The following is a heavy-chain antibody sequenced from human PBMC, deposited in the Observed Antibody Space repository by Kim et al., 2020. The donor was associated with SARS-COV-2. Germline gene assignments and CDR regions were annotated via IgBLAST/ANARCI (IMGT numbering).Heavy chain of an antibody. CDR2: INHSGST. D-gene: IGHD3-3*01. Sequence: SETLSLTCAVYGGSFSGYYWSWIRQPPGKGLEWIGEINHSGSTNYNPSIKSRVTISVDTSKNQFSLKLSSVTAADTAVYYCARGTIFGVVTEKYSSSWG. V-gene: IGHV4-34*01. CDR3: ARGTIFGVVTEKYSSS. CDR1: GGSFSGYY. J-gene: IGHJ1*01.